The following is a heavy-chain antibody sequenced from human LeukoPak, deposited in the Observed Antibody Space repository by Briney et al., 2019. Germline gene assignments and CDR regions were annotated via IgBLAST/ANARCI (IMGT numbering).Heavy chain of an antibody. CDR1: GGTFSSYA. D-gene: IGHD5-18*01. J-gene: IGHJ6*02. CDR3: ARDRGGYSYGPGGRFLTNYYCYGMDV. Sequence: SVKVSCKASGGTFSSYAISWVRQAPGQGLEWMGGIIPIFGTANYAQKFQGRVTITADESTSTAYMELSSLRSEDTAVYYCARDRGGYSYGPGGRFLTNYYCYGMDVWGQGTTVTVSS. V-gene: IGHV1-69*13. CDR2: IIPIFGTA.